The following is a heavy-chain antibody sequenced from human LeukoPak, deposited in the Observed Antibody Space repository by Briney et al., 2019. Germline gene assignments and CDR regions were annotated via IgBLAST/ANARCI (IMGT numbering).Heavy chain of an antibody. J-gene: IGHJ6*03. CDR2: IKGDGSDK. CDR1: GFTFSSYW. D-gene: IGHD6-13*01. Sequence: PGGSLRLYCAASGFTFSSYWMTWVRQAPGKGLEWVANIKGDGSDKHYVDSVKGRLTISRDNAKNSLFLEMNSPRAEDTAVYYCARLTVYSSSWLAYYMDVWGKGTTVTVSS. V-gene: IGHV3-7*01. CDR3: ARLTVYSSSWLAYYMDV.